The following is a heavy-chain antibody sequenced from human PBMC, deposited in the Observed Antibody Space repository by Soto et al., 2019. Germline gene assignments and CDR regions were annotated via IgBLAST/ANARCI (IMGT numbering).Heavy chain of an antibody. Sequence: SETLSLTCTVFGGSISSYYWSWIRQPPGKGLEWIGYIYYSGSTNYNPSLKSRVTISVDTSKNQFSLKLSSVTAADTAVYYCARPHGGSSGWDNWFXPWGQGTLVTVSS. J-gene: IGHJ5*02. D-gene: IGHD6-25*01. V-gene: IGHV4-59*01. CDR2: IYYSGST. CDR3: ARPHGGSSGWDNWFXP. CDR1: GGSISSYY.